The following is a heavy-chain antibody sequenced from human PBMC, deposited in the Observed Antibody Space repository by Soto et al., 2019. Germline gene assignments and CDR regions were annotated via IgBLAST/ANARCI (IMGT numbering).Heavy chain of an antibody. CDR2: ISDAAGSA. CDR1: GFTFSSYA. Sequence: GGSLRLSWESSGFTFSSYAMIWVRQVPGKGLELVSSISDAAGSAYYVDCVKGRFTISRDNSKKTLYLQMNSLRAEDSAVYYCARPYGGKIGDAPDLWGQGTMVTFS. CDR3: ARPYGGKIGDAPDL. V-gene: IGHV3-23*01. J-gene: IGHJ3*01. D-gene: IGHD4-17*01.